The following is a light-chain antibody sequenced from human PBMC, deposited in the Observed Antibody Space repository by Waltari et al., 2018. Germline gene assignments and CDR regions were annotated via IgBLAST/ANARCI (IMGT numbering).Light chain of an antibody. CDR3: VQYKNWPS. CDR1: QSVSSS. CDR2: GAS. V-gene: IGKV3-15*01. J-gene: IGKJ3*01. Sequence: EIVMMQSPATLSVSPGERATLSCRASQSVSSSLAWYQQKPGQPPRLLIHGASSRATGIPARFSGSGSGTEFTLTINSLQSDDFAVYYCVQYKNWPSFGPGTKVEIK.